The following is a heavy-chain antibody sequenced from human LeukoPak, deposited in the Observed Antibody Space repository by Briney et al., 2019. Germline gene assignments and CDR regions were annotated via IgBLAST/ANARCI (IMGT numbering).Heavy chain of an antibody. CDR3: AQSGDAYAFDI. D-gene: IGHD4-17*01. Sequence: GGSLRLSCAASGFTFSSYGMHWVRQAPGKGLEWVAVISYDGSNKYYADSVKGRFTISRDNAKNSPYLQMNSLRAEDTAVYYCAQSGDAYAFDIWGQGTMVTVSS. CDR1: GFTFSSYG. CDR2: ISYDGSNK. J-gene: IGHJ3*02. V-gene: IGHV3-30*03.